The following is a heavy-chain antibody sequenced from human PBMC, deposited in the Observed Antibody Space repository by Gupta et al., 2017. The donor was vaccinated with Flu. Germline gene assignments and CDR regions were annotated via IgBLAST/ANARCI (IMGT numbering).Heavy chain of an antibody. CDR2: IKPDGSDA. CDR1: GFTFSNYW. CDR3: GRAGHSGHYFNDY. J-gene: IGHJ4*02. D-gene: IGHD1-26*01. V-gene: IGHV3-7*03. Sequence: EVQLVESGGDLVQPGGSLSLSCATSGFTFSNYWMSWVRQAPGKGLEWVCNIKPDGSDAYYADSVKGRFTISRDNAENSLFLQMTSLRADDTAVYYCGRAGHSGHYFNDYWGQGTLVPVSS.